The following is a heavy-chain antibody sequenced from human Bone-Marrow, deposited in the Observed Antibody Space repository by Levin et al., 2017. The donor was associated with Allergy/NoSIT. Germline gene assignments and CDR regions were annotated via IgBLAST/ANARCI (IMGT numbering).Heavy chain of an antibody. CDR2: IIPVFGTT. J-gene: IGHJ5*02. D-gene: IGHD5-18*01. V-gene: IGHV1-69*13. Sequence: SVKVSCKASGGIFSTYTFNWVRQAPGQGLEWMGAIIPVFGTTDSAQQFEGRVTISADESTSTAYMELSSLTSEDTAVYYCAGGYEKYSYAHVFFGAWGQGTLVTVSS. CDR3: AGGYEKYSYAHVFFGA. CDR1: GGIFSTYT.